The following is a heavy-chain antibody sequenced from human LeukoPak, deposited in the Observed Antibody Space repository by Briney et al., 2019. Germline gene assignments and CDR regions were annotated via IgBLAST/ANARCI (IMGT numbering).Heavy chain of an antibody. CDR3: ARERARTFDY. CDR2: ISSSSSYI. CDR1: GLTFSSEW. Sequence: NPGGSLRLSCVTSGLTFSSEWMNWVRQAPGKGLEWVSSISSSSSYIYYADSVKGRFTISRDNAKNSLYLQMNSLRAEDTAVYYCARERARTFDYWGQGTLVTVSS. J-gene: IGHJ4*02. V-gene: IGHV3-21*01.